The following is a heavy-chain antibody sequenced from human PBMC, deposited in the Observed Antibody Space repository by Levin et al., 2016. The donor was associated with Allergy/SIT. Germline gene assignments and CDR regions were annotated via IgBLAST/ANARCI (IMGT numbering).Heavy chain of an antibody. Sequence: SETLSLTCTVSGGSVSIGGYNWTWIRQPPGKGLEWIGYIYHSGSTDSNPSLKSRVTISLDKSKNQFSLKLNSATAADTAVYYCARATFSSSYYYYYYINVWGKGTTVTVSS. D-gene: IGHD6-19*01. CDR1: GGSVSIGGYN. J-gene: IGHJ6*03. CDR3: ARATFSSSYYYYYYINV. CDR2: IYHSGST. V-gene: IGHV4-61*08.